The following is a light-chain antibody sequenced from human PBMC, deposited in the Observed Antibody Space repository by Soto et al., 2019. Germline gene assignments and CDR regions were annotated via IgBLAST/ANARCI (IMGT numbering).Light chain of an antibody. Sequence: DIQMTQSPSTLSASVGDRVTITCRASQSISNWLAWYQQKPGKAPKLLIYDVSNLESGVPSRFSGSGSGTEFTLTISSLQPDDFATYYCQQYNSYSLYTVGQGTKVDIK. CDR3: QQYNSYSLYT. J-gene: IGKJ2*01. CDR2: DVS. V-gene: IGKV1-5*01. CDR1: QSISNW.